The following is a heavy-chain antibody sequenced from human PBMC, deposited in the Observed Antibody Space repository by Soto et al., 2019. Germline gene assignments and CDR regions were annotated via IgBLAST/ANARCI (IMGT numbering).Heavy chain of an antibody. CDR3: AKSHSSSGYWNYYYYGMDV. D-gene: IGHD3-22*01. CDR2: ISGSGGNT. CDR1: GFTFSSYA. J-gene: IGHJ6*02. V-gene: IGHV3-23*01. Sequence: EVQLLESGGGLVQPGGSLRLSCAASGFTFSSYAMSWVRQAPGKGLEWVSAISGSGGNTYYADSVKGRFTISRDTSKNTLYLQINSLRAEDTAVYYCAKSHSSSGYWNYYYYGMDVWGQGTTVTVSS.